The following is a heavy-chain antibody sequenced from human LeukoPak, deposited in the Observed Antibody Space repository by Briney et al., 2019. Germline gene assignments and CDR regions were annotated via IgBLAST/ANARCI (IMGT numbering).Heavy chain of an antibody. Sequence: ASVKVSCKASGGTFSSYAISWVRQAPGQGLEWMGGIIPIFGTANYAQKFQGRVTITADESTSTAYMELSRLRSDDTAVYYCARDGPLTAFDYWGQGTLVTVSS. D-gene: IGHD1-20*01. V-gene: IGHV1-69*13. J-gene: IGHJ4*02. CDR1: GGTFSSYA. CDR3: ARDGPLTAFDY. CDR2: IIPIFGTA.